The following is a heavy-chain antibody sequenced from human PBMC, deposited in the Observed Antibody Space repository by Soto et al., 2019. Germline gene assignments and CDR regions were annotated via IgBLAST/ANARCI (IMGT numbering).Heavy chain of an antibody. CDR3: ASASMLGELWEGFYYYGMEV. CDR1: GCTVSSYY. CDR2: IYTGGST. Sequence: PSESLSLSCAASGCTVSSYYRSWIRQPAGKGLEWIALIYTGGSTYYNPSLKGRVTMSVDMSKNQFSLKMTTVAAEDKAVYYCASASMLGELWEGFYYYGMEVWGQGTT. V-gene: IGHV4-4*07. D-gene: IGHD3-10*02. J-gene: IGHJ6*02.